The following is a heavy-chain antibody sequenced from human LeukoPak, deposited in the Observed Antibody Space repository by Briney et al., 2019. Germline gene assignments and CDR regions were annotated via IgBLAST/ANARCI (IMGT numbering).Heavy chain of an antibody. D-gene: IGHD6-13*01. V-gene: IGHV4-39*01. CDR3: ARHSSSWYHFDY. CDR2: IYYSGTT. Sequence: SETLSLTCTVSGDSISSSSYYWGWIRQPPGKGLEWIGSIYYSGTTYYNPFLKSRVTISVVTSKNQFSLNLSSVTAADAAVYYCARHSSSWYHFDYWGQGTLVTVSS. J-gene: IGHJ4*02. CDR1: GDSISSSSYY.